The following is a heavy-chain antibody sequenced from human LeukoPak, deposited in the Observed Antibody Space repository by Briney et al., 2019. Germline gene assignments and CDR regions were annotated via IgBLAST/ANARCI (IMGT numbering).Heavy chain of an antibody. Sequence: GGSLRLSCAASGFTFSSYNMIWVRQAPGKGLEWVSYISSSSSTIDYADPVKGRFTISRDNAKNCMYLQMNSLRDEDTAVYYCARDLSLYYWGRGALVTVSS. D-gene: IGHD3-10*01. CDR3: ARDLSLYY. J-gene: IGHJ4*02. V-gene: IGHV3-48*02. CDR1: GFTFSSYN. CDR2: ISSSSSTI.